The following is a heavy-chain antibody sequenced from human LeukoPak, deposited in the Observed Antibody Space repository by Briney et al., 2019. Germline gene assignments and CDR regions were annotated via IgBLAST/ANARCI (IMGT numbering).Heavy chain of an antibody. CDR3: ARCGSSSPHFDY. CDR1: GGSISSYH. CDR2: IYTSGST. Sequence: SETLSLTCTVSGGSISSYHWSWIRQPAGKGLEWIGRIYTSGSTNYNPSLKSRVTMSVDTSKNQFSLKLSSVTAADTAVYYCARCGSSSPHFDYWGQGTLVTVSS. D-gene: IGHD6-6*01. V-gene: IGHV4-4*07. J-gene: IGHJ4*02.